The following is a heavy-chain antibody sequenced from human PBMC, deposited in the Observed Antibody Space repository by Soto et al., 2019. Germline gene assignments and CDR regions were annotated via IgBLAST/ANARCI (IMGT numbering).Heavy chain of an antibody. CDR3: ARCKRITIFGVVIMSSGPFDY. CDR2: INPSGGST. CDR1: GYTFTSYY. J-gene: IGHJ4*02. V-gene: IGHV1-46*03. Sequence: ASVKASSKASGYTFTSYYMHWVRQAPGQRLEWKEKINPSGGSTSYAQKFQGRVTMTRDTSTSTVYMELSSLRSEDTAVYYCARCKRITIFGVVIMSSGPFDYWGQGTLVTVS. D-gene: IGHD3-3*01.